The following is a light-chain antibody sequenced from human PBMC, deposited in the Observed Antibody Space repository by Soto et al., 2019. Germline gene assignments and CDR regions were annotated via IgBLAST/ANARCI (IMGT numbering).Light chain of an antibody. CDR2: EVT. J-gene: IGLJ3*02. CDR1: SSDVGAYNY. CDR3: SSCTSSSTLV. V-gene: IGLV2-14*01. Sequence: QSVLTQPASVSGSPGQSITISCTGTSSDVGAYNYVSWYRQHPGKAPKLMIYEVTNRPSGVSNRFSGSKSGSTASLTISGLQAEDEADYYCSSCTSSSTLVFGGGTELTVL.